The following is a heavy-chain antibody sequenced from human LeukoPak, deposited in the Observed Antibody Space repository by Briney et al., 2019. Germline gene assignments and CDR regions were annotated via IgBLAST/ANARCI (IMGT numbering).Heavy chain of an antibody. CDR3: AREGYYGSGSPPSLYFDY. Sequence: PGGSLGLSCAASGFTFSNYVIHWVRQDPGKGLEWVAVTSSDLDVKLYADSVKGRSTISRDNSRSTLYLQMNSLRPEDTAIYYCAREGYYGSGSPPSLYFDYWGQGTLVTVSS. CDR2: TSSDLDVK. J-gene: IGHJ4*02. D-gene: IGHD3-10*01. CDR1: GFTFSNYV. V-gene: IGHV3-30-3*01.